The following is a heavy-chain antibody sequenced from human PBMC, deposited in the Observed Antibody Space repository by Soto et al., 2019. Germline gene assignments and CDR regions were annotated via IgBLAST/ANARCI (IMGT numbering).Heavy chain of an antibody. CDR3: TNGSGPWAGRGMNV. J-gene: IGHJ6*02. V-gene: IGHV3-15*01. CDR2: IKSKHDGGTT. Sequence: EVQLVESGGGLVKPGGSLRLSCAASAFSSTNAWMTWVRQAPGKGLEWIGRIKSKHDGGTTDYAAPVKGRFAISRDDSKNTPYLQMNSLKADDTAVYYSTNGSGPWAGRGMNVWGQGTTVIVSS. D-gene: IGHD3-10*01. CDR1: AFSSTNAW.